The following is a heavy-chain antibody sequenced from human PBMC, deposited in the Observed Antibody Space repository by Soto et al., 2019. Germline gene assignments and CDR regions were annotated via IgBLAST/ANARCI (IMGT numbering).Heavy chain of an antibody. V-gene: IGHV1-69*01. D-gene: IGHD3-3*01. CDR3: ARESRDYDFWTTSYYYGMDV. CDR1: GGTFSSYA. Sequence: QVQLVQSGAEVKKPGSSVKVSCKASGGTFSSYAISWVRQAPGQGLEWMGGIIPIFGTANYAQKFQGRVTITADESRSTAYMELSSLRSEDTAVYYCARESRDYDFWTTSYYYGMDVWGQGTTVTVSS. CDR2: IIPIFGTA. J-gene: IGHJ6*02.